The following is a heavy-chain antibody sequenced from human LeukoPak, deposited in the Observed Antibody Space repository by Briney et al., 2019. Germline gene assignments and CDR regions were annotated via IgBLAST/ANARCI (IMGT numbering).Heavy chain of an antibody. Sequence: ASVKVSCKASGYTFTSYDINWVRQATGQGLEWMGWINPNNSGTNSAQKFQGRVTMTRATSISTAYMELSRLTSDDTAVYYCARGKESDYGAFGHYFDYWGQGTLVTVSS. CDR2: INPNNSGT. J-gene: IGHJ4*02. D-gene: IGHD4-17*01. CDR1: GYTFTSYD. CDR3: ARGKESDYGAFGHYFDY. V-gene: IGHV1-2*02.